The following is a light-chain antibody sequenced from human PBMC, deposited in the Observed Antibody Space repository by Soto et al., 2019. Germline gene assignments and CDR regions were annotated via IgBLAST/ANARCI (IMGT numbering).Light chain of an antibody. CDR2: DAS. Sequence: DIQMTQSPSSLSSSVGDRVTITCRASQGISNYLAWYQQKPGKVPKLLIYDASTWQSGIPSRFSGSGSGTDFTLTISSLQPEDVATYYCQKYNSGPYTFGQGTKLEIK. CDR1: QGISNY. CDR3: QKYNSGPYT. J-gene: IGKJ2*01. V-gene: IGKV1-27*01.